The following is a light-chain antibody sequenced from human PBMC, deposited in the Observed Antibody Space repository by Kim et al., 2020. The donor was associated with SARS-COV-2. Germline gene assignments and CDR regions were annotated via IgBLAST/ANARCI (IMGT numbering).Light chain of an antibody. CDR2: DVA. J-gene: IGKJ1*01. CDR1: QDIMDY. V-gene: IGKV1-33*01. CDR3: QQYAHLPWT. Sequence: DIHMTQSPSSLSASVGDRVTITCQASQDIMDYLNWYQQKPGKAPNLLIYDVANLETGVPSRFSGGGSGTHFTLTISSLQPEDFATYYCQQYAHLPWTFGQGTKVDIK.